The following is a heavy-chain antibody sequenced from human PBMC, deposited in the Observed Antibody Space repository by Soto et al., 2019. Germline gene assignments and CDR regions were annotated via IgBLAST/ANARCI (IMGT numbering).Heavy chain of an antibody. Sequence: PSETLSLTCAVSGGYISSGGYSWSWIRQPPGKGLEWIGYIYHSGSTYYNPSLKSRVTISVDRSKNQFSLKLSSVTAADTAVYYCARGALTMIGPGAWFDPWGQGTLVTVSS. J-gene: IGHJ5*02. CDR3: ARGALTMIGPGAWFDP. CDR1: GGYISSGGYS. D-gene: IGHD3-22*01. CDR2: IYHSGST. V-gene: IGHV4-30-2*01.